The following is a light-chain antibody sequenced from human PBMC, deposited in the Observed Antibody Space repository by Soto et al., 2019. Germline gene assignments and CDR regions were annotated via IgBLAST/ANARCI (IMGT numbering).Light chain of an antibody. CDR1: QSLLHSNGYNY. Sequence: DIVITQSPLSLPFTPGEPASISCRSSQSLLHSNGYNYLDWYLQKPGQSPQLLIYLGSNRASGVPDRFSGSGSGTDFTLKISRVEAEDVGVYYCMQALQTPSFGGGTKVDIK. CDR2: LGS. J-gene: IGKJ4*01. CDR3: MQALQTPS. V-gene: IGKV2-28*01.